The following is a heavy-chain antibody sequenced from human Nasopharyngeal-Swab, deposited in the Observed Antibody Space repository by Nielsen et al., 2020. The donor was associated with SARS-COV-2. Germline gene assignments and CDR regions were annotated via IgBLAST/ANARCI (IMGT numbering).Heavy chain of an antibody. CDR3: AREGYCSGGSCYSGRPYYYYYMDV. CDR2: INHSGST. D-gene: IGHD2-15*01. J-gene: IGHJ6*03. Sequence: WSRQPPGKGLEWIGEINHSGSTNYNPSLKSRVTISVDTSKNQFSLKLSSVTAADTAVYYCAREGYCSGGSCYSGRPYYYYYMDVWGKGTTVTVSS. V-gene: IGHV4-34*01.